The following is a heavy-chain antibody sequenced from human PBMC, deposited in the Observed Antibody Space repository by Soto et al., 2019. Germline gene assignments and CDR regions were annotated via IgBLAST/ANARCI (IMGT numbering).Heavy chain of an antibody. CDR1: GFTFRDYY. Sequence: VGSRILSCAASGFTFRDYYMTWIRQAPGKGLEWVSYISIGGSPANDADSVKGRFTISRDNAKNSLYLQMDSLRAEDTAVYYCARVGTLYAMDVWGQGTTVTVSS. CDR3: ARVGTLYAMDV. D-gene: IGHD7-27*01. CDR2: ISIGGSPA. V-gene: IGHV3-11*06. J-gene: IGHJ6*02.